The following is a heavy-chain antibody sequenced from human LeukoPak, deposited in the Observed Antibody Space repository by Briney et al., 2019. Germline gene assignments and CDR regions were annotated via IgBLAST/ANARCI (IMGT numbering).Heavy chain of an antibody. J-gene: IGHJ4*02. CDR3: ARIGGGTYYYDSSGYYADY. D-gene: IGHD3-22*01. CDR2: ISSSSSYI. CDR1: GFTFSSYS. V-gene: IGHV3-21*04. Sequence: PGGSLRLSCAASGFTFSSYSMNWVRQAPGKGLEWVSSISSSSSYIYYADSVKGRFTISRDNAKNSLYLQMNSLRAEDTAVYYCARIGGGTYYYDSSGYYADYWGQGTLATVSS.